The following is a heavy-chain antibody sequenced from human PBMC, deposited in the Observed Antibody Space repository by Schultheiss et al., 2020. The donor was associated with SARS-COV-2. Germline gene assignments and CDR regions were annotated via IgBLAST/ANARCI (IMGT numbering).Heavy chain of an antibody. D-gene: IGHD3-10*01. Sequence: GGSLRLSCSASGFTFSSYWMHWVRQAPGKGLVWVSRINSDGSSTSYADSVKGRFTISRDNAKNTLYLQMNSLRADDTAVYYCAKVPVTSGDYFDYWGQGTLVTVSS. CDR1: GFTFSSYW. V-gene: IGHV3-74*01. CDR3: AKVPVTSGDYFDY. J-gene: IGHJ4*02. CDR2: INSDGSST.